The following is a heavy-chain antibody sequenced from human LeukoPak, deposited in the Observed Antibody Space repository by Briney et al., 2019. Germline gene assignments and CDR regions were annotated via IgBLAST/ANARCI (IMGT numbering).Heavy chain of an antibody. CDR1: GYTFTSYA. D-gene: IGHD4-17*01. V-gene: IGHV7-4-1*02. J-gene: IGHJ4*02. CDR3: ARGYTKDMTSVTHFDY. Sequence: PGGSLRLSCAASGYTFTSYAMNWVRQAPGQGLEWMGWINTNTGNPTYAQGFTGRFVFSLDTSVSTAYLQISSLKAEDTAVYYCARGYTKDMTSVTHFDYWGQGTLVTVSS. CDR2: INTNTGNP.